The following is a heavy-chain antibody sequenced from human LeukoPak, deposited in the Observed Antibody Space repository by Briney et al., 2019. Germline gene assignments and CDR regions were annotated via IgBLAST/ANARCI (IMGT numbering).Heavy chain of an antibody. CDR2: IKQDGSEK. D-gene: IGHD3-9*01. V-gene: IGHV3-7*01. Sequence: GGSLRLSCAASGFTFSSYWMSWVRQAPGKGLEWVANIKQDGSEKTYVDSVKGRFTISRDKAKNSLYLQMNSLRAEDTAVYYCARDRWAILTGSENYYFYGMDVWGQGTTVTVSS. CDR3: ARDRWAILTGSENYYFYGMDV. J-gene: IGHJ6*02. CDR1: GFTFSSYW.